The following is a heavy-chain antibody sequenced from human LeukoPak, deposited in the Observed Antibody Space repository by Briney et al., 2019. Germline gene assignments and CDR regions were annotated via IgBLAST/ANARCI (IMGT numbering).Heavy chain of an antibody. V-gene: IGHV1-2*02. CDR2: INPNSGGT. J-gene: IGHJ4*02. CDR1: GYTFTGYY. Sequence: ASVKVSCTASGYTFTGYYMHWVRQAPGQGLEWMGWINPNSGGTNYAQKFQGRVTMTRDTSISTAYMELSRLRSDDTAVYYCARDYYDSSGHFLNYWGQGTLVTVSS. D-gene: IGHD3-22*01. CDR3: ARDYYDSSGHFLNY.